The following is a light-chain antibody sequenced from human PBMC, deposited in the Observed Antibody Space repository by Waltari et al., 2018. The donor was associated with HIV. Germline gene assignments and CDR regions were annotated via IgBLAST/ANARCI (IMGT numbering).Light chain of an antibody. CDR2: GAS. V-gene: IGKV3-20*01. CDR3: QQYGTLPFT. J-gene: IGKJ3*01. CDR1: QSVGSNS. Sequence: EIVLTQSPGTLSLSPGERATLSCRASQSVGSNSLAWYQQKPGQAPRLLFYGASSRATGIPDRFSGSGSGTDFTLTISRLEPEDFAVYSCQQYGTLPFTFGPGTKVDFK.